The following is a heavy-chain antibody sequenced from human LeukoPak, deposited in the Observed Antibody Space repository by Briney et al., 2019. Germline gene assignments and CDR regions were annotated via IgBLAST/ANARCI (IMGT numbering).Heavy chain of an antibody. V-gene: IGHV3-30*15. CDR1: GFAFNTQA. D-gene: IGHD3-9*01. J-gene: IGHJ4*02. Sequence: GWSLRLSCLASGFAFNTQAMHWVRQAPGKGLEWLAVMSLDGSSIYYADSVKGRFTISRDNSKNTLYLQMSSLRVEDTAVYYCARDRGKLRYFDLWGQGTLLTVSS. CDR3: ARDRGKLRYFDL. CDR2: MSLDGSSI.